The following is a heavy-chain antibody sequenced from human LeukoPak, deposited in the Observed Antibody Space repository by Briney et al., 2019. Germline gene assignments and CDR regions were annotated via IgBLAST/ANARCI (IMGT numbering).Heavy chain of an antibody. Sequence: GASVKVSCKASGYTFTSYDINWLRQATGQGLEWMGWMNPNSGNTGYAQKFQGRVTMTRDTSISTAYMELGSLRSEDTAVYYCARVDCSSASSSASCYWVYWGQGTLVTVSS. D-gene: IGHD2-2*01. CDR2: MNPNSGNT. CDR3: ARVDCSSASSSASCYWVY. CDR1: GYTFTSYD. V-gene: IGHV1-8*01. J-gene: IGHJ4*02.